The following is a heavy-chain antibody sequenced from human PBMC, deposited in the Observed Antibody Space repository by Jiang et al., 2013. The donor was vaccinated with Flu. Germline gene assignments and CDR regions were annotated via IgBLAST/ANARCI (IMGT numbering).Heavy chain of an antibody. CDR2: INPNSGGT. CDR1: GYTFTGYY. CDR3: ARDSGGDYYGSGSLYYFDY. Sequence: GYTFTGYYMHWVRQAPGQGLEWMGWINPNSGGTNYAQKFQGWVTMTRDTSISTAYMELSRLRSDDTAVYYCARDSGGDYYGSGSLYYFDYWGQGTLVTVSS. V-gene: IGHV1-2*04. D-gene: IGHD3-10*01. J-gene: IGHJ4*02.